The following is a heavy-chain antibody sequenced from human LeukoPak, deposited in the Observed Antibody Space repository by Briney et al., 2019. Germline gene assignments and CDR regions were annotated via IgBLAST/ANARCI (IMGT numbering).Heavy chain of an antibody. CDR2: IKQEGSEK. Sequence: GGSLRLPCAASGITFSSYWMSWVRQAPGKGLEWVANIKQEGSEKNYVDSVKGRFTISRDNAKNSLYLQMNRLRAEDTAMYYCASLDTAMVNGDYWGQGTLVTISS. V-gene: IGHV3-7*01. D-gene: IGHD5-18*01. CDR3: ASLDTAMVNGDY. J-gene: IGHJ4*02. CDR1: GITFSSYW.